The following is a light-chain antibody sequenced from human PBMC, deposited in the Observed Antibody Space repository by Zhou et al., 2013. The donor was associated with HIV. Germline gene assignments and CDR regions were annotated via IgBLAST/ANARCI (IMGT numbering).Light chain of an antibody. V-gene: IGKV1-5*03. J-gene: IGKJ1*01. CDR2: KAS. CDR3: QQYKRYST. Sequence: DIQMTQSPSTLSASAGDRVTITCRASQSISSWLAWYQQKPGKAPKLLIYKASNLESGVPSRFSGSGSGTEFTLTISSLQPDDFAIYYCQQYKRYSTFGQGTKVEIK. CDR1: QSISSW.